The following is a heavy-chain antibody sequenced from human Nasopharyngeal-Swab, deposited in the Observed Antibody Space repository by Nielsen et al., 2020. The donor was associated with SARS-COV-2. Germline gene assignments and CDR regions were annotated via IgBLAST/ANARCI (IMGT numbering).Heavy chain of an antibody. CDR3: ARDVTMVRGAQYNWFDP. CDR1: GGSISSYY. V-gene: IGHV4-4*07. J-gene: IGHJ5*02. CDR2: IYTSGST. Sequence: SETLSLTCTVSGGSISSYYWSWIRQPAGKGLEWIGRIYTSGSTNYNPSLKSRVTISVDTSKNQFSLKLSSVTAADTAVYYCARDVTMVRGAQYNWFDPWGQGTLVTVSS. D-gene: IGHD3-10*01.